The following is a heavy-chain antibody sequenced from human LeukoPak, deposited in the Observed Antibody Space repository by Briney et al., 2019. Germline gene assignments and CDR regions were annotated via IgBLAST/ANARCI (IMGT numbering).Heavy chain of an antibody. CDR3: ARRRITMVRGVIISRTYYFDY. D-gene: IGHD3-10*01. V-gene: IGHV4-34*01. Sequence: SETLSLTCAVCGGSFSGYYWSWIRQPPGKGLEWIGEINHSGSTNYNPSLKSRVTISVDTSKNQFSLKLSSVTAADTAVYYCARRRITMVRGVIISRTYYFDYWGQGTLVTVSS. CDR2: INHSGST. J-gene: IGHJ4*02. CDR1: GGSFSGYY.